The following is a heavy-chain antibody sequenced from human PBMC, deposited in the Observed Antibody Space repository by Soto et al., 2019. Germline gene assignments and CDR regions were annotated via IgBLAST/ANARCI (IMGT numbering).Heavy chain of an antibody. J-gene: IGHJ4*02. Sequence: SETLSLTCTVSGASITNGGYYWSWIRQHPGKGLEWTGYIYYSGSTYYNPPLKSRVTISVDLSKNRFSLRLSSVTTADTALYYCARTTAVPNTLRSRYFFDYWGQGTLVTVSS. CDR1: GASITNGGYY. V-gene: IGHV4-31*03. D-gene: IGHD4-17*01. CDR3: ARTTAVPNTLRSRYFFDY. CDR2: IYYSGST.